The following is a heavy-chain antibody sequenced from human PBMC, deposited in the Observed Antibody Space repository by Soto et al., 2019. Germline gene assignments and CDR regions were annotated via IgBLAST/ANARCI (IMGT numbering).Heavy chain of an antibody. D-gene: IGHD2-2*02. CDR1: GGSISNYY. CDR3: ARIPRPDYYYGMDV. J-gene: IGHJ6*02. V-gene: IGHV4-59*01. Sequence: QVQLQESGPGLVKPSETLSLTCTVSGGSISNYYWSWIRQPPGKGLEWIGYIFYSGSTNYNPSLKSRVTMSVDTSKNQFSLRLSSVTAADTAMYYCARIPRPDYYYGMDVWGQGTTVTVSS. CDR2: IFYSGST.